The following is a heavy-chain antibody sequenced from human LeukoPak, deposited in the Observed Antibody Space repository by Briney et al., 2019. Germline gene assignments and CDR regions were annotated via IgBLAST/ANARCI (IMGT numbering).Heavy chain of an antibody. CDR1: GGTFSSYA. V-gene: IGHV1-69*04. J-gene: IGHJ5*02. Sequence: SVKVSCKASGGTFSSYAISWVRQAPGQGLEWMGRIIPILGIANYAQKFQGRVTITADKSTSTAYMELSSLRSEDTAVYYCARDLGWELLRDWFDPWGQGTLVTVSS. CDR2: IIPILGIA. D-gene: IGHD1-26*01. CDR3: ARDLGWELLRDWFDP.